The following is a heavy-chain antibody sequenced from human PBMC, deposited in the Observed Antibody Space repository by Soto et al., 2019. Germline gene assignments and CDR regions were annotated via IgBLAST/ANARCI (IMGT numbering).Heavy chain of an antibody. Sequence: EVQLLESGGGLVQPGGSLRLSCAASGFTFSSYAMSWVRQAPGKGLEWVSAISGSGGSTYYADSVKGRFTISRDKSKNTLYLQMNRLRAEATAVYYCAKDPHWGELSLYRAVYFDYWGQGTLVTVSS. J-gene: IGHJ4*02. CDR3: AKDPHWGELSLYRAVYFDY. D-gene: IGHD3-16*02. CDR2: ISGSGGST. CDR1: GFTFSSYA. V-gene: IGHV3-23*01.